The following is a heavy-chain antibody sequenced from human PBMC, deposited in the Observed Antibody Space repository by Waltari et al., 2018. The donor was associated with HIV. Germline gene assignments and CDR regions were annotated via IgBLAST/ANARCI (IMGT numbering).Heavy chain of an antibody. V-gene: IGHV1-8*01. J-gene: IGHJ6*02. CDR1: GYAFATYD. CDR2: MSPNSGKT. CDR3: ARGGSASMDV. Sequence: QVQLVQSGAEVKKPGASVKVSCQASGYAFATYDVNWVRQATGQGPEWIGWMSPNSGKTVYAQEFQGRVTMTRDTSISTVYMELSSLTSEDTAVYYCARGGSASMDVWGQGTTVTVSS.